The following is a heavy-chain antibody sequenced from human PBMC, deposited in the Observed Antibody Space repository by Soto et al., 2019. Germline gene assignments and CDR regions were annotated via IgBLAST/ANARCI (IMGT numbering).Heavy chain of an antibody. V-gene: IGHV1-3*01. CDR2: INAGNGNT. J-gene: IGHJ4*02. CDR1: GYTFTSYA. CDR3: ARAKTMVRGAPLMALGY. D-gene: IGHD3-10*01. Sequence: GASVKVSCKASGYTFTSYAMHWVRQAPGQRLEWMGWINAGNGNTKYSQKFQGRVTITRDTSASTAYMELSSLRSEDTAVYYCARAKTMVRGAPLMALGYWGQGTLVTVSS.